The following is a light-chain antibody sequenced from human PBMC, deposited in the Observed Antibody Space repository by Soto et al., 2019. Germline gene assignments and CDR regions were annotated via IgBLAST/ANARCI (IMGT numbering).Light chain of an antibody. V-gene: IGLV1-44*01. J-gene: IGLJ7*01. CDR2: SNN. Sequence: QSVLTQPPSTSGTPGQRVTISCSGSSSNIGSNSVNWYQQLPGTAPKLLMYSNNQRPSGVPDRFSGSKSGTSASLAISGLQSEDEADYYCATWDDSLNAAVFGGGTQLTVL. CDR1: SSNIGSNS. CDR3: ATWDDSLNAAV.